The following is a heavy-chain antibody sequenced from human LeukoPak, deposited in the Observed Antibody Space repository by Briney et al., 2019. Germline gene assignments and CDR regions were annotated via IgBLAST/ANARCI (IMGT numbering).Heavy chain of an antibody. CDR3: ARSIAAGRGNWFDP. V-gene: IGHV3-21*01. J-gene: IGHJ5*02. Sequence: GGSLRLSCAASGFTFSNYWMSWVRQAPGKGLEWVSSIGSSSSFIYYADSVKGRFTISRDNAKNSLYLQMNSLRAEDTAVYYCARSIAAGRGNWFDPWGQGTLVTVSS. D-gene: IGHD6-6*01. CDR2: IGSSSSFI. CDR1: GFTFSNYW.